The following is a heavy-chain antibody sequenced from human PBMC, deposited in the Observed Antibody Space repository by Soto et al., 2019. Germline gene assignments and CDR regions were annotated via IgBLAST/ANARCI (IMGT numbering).Heavy chain of an antibody. Sequence: EVQLVESGGGLVKPGESLRLACAASGFSVNDAWMNWVRQAPGEGLEWVGRIQSQADGGTTDYAASMKCRFIISRDDSQNSLFLQINSLETEDTGIYFCTTFYGSNYWGQGTLVTVSS. J-gene: IGHJ4*02. CDR2: IQSQADGGTT. V-gene: IGHV3-15*07. CDR1: GFSVNDAW. CDR3: TTFYGSNY. D-gene: IGHD4-17*01.